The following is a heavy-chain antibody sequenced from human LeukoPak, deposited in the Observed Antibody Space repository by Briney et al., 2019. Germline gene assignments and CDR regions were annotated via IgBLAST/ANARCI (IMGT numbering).Heavy chain of an antibody. Sequence: GGSLRLSCAASGFTFSNYGMHWVRQAPGKGLEWVSFISYDGSNKYYADSVKGRFTISRDNSKNTLYLQMISLRTEDTAVYYCAKDPRRYSRTGGYFDYWGQGTLVTVSS. CDR3: AKDPRRYSRTGGYFDY. CDR2: ISYDGSNK. D-gene: IGHD6-13*01. CDR1: GFTFSNYG. J-gene: IGHJ4*02. V-gene: IGHV3-30*18.